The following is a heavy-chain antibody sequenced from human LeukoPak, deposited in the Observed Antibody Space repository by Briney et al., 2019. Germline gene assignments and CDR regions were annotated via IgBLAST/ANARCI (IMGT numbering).Heavy chain of an antibody. CDR2: ISSSSSTI. D-gene: IGHD2-15*01. CDR1: GFTFSSYS. V-gene: IGHV3-48*01. Sequence: PGGSLRLSXAASGFTFSSYSMNWVRQAPGKGMEWVSYISSSSSTIYYADSVKGRFTISRDNAKNSLYLQMNSLRAEDTAVYYCARHMMWLYCSGGSCYSDYWGQGTLVTVSS. CDR3: ARHMMWLYCSGGSCYSDY. J-gene: IGHJ4*02.